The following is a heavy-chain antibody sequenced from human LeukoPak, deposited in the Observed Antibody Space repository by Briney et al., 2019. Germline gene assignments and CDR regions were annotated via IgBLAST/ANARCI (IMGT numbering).Heavy chain of an antibody. CDR2: ISGSGGST. CDR3: ARDPIVYSYGYYFDF. D-gene: IGHD5-18*01. V-gene: IGHV3-23*01. J-gene: IGHJ4*02. CDR1: GFTFSSYA. Sequence: GGSLRLSCAASGFTFSSYAMSWVRQAPGKGLEWVSAISGSGGSTYYADSVKGRFTISRDNSKNTLYLQMNSLRADDTALYYCARDPIVYSYGYYFDFWGQGTLVTVSS.